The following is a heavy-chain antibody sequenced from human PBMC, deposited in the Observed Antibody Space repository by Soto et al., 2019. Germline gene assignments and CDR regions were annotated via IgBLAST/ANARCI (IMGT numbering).Heavy chain of an antibody. CDR1: GYTFTSYD. CDR2: MNPNSGNT. J-gene: IGHJ6*02. V-gene: IGHV1-8*01. CDR3: ARWGVGPRFYYYGMDV. D-gene: IGHD3-16*01. Sequence: QVQLVQSGAEVKKPGASVKVSCKASGYTFTSYDINWVRQATGQGLEWMGWMNPNSGNTGYAQKFEGRVTMTRKNYISTADMALSSLRSEDTAVYYCARWGVGPRFYYYGMDVWGQGTTVTVSS.